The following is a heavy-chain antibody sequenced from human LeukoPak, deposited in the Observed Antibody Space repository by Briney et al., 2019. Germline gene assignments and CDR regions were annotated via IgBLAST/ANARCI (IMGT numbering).Heavy chain of an antibody. V-gene: IGHV3-33*06. D-gene: IGHD5-18*01. CDR2: IWYDGSNK. CDR3: AKENSYPYYYMDV. J-gene: IGHJ6*03. CDR1: GFTFSSYG. Sequence: GGSLRLSCAASGFTFSSYGMHWVRQAPGKRLEWVAVIWYDGSNKYYADSVKGRFTISRDNSKNTLYLQMNSLRAEDTAVYYCAKENSYPYYYMDVWGKGTTVTVSS.